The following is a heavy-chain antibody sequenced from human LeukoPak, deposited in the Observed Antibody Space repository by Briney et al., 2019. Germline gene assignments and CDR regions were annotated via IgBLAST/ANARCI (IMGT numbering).Heavy chain of an antibody. CDR1: GDPFNGYY. Sequence: GASVKGSFKASGDPFNGYYMQWGRPAPGQGVEGMGWIKPNSGGTNYAQKFQGSVTMTRGTSISTAYMELSRLRSDDTAVYYCARATTYYDFWSGYNWFDPWGQGTLVTVSS. CDR3: ARATTYYDFWSGYNWFDP. V-gene: IGHV1-2*02. D-gene: IGHD3-3*01. J-gene: IGHJ5*02. CDR2: IKPNSGGT.